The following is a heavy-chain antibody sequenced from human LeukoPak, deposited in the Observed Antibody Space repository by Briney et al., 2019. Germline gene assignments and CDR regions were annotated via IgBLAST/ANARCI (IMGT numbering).Heavy chain of an antibody. CDR1: GYTFTNYG. J-gene: IGHJ5*02. CDR2: ISAYNGNT. CDR3: AREGGSPNWFDP. Sequence: ASVKASCKASGYTFTNYGINWVRQAPGQGLEWMGWISAYNGNTNYAQKLQGRVTMTTDTSTSTAYMELRSLRSDDTAVYYCAREGGSPNWFDPWGQGTLVTVSS. V-gene: IGHV1-18*01. D-gene: IGHD1-26*01.